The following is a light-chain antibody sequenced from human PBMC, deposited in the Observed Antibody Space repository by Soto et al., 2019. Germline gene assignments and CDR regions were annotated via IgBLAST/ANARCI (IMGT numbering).Light chain of an antibody. CDR1: QSVSFY. Sequence: EIVFTQSPATLSLSPGERATLSCRASQSVSFYLAWYQQKPGQAPRLLIYDASNRATGIPARFSGSGSGTDFTLPISSLAPEDFAVYYCQQRRNWPPLTFGGGTKVEIK. CDR3: QQRRNWPPLT. J-gene: IGKJ4*01. V-gene: IGKV3-11*01. CDR2: DAS.